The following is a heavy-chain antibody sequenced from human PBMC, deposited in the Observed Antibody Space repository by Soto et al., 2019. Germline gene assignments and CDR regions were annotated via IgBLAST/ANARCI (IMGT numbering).Heavy chain of an antibody. CDR3: ARGIAVAGTGWFDP. V-gene: IGHV4-38-2*01. CDR2: IYHSGSS. CDR1: GYSISSGYY. Sequence: SETLSLTCAVSGYSISSGYYWGWIRQPPVKGLEWIGSIYHSGSSYYNPSLKSRVTISVDTSKNQFSLKLSSVTAADTAVYYCARGIAVAGTGWFDPGGQGTLVTVSS. D-gene: IGHD6-19*01. J-gene: IGHJ5*02.